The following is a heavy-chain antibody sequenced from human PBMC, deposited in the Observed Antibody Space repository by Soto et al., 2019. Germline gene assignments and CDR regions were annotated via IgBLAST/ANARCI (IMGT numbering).Heavy chain of an antibody. Sequence: GESLKISCKPSGYTFTTYWIGWVRQMPGKGLEWMGIIYPGDSETRYSPSFQGQVIISADKSISTAYLQWSSLKASDTAMYYCAGGGVRGVITRTRDYYGMDVWGQGTTVTVSS. CDR1: GYTFTTYW. CDR2: IYPGDSET. CDR3: AGGGVRGVITRTRDYYGMDV. V-gene: IGHV5-51*01. D-gene: IGHD3-10*01. J-gene: IGHJ6*02.